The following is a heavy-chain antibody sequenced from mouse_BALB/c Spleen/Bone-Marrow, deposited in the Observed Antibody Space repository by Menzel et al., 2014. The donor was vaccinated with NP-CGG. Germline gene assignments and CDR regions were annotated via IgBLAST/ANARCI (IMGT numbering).Heavy chain of an antibody. V-gene: IGHV3-2*02. CDR1: GYSITSDYA. CDR2: ISYSSST. CDR3: ARWDYGDYAMDY. J-gene: IGHJ4*01. Sequence: VQLQQSGPGLVKPSQSLSLTCTVTGYSITSDYACNWIRQFQGNKLEWMGYISYSSSTNYNPSLKSRISITRDTSKNQFFLQLNSVTAEDTATYYCARWDYGDYAMDYWGQGTSVTVSS. D-gene: IGHD1-2*01.